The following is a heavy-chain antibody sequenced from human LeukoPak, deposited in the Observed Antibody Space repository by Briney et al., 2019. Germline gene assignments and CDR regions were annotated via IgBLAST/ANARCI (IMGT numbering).Heavy chain of an antibody. CDR3: SIVATRGPVDC. V-gene: IGHV3-48*02. CDR1: GFTFGSCT. D-gene: IGHD5-12*01. CDR2: ISSDGDTI. J-gene: IGHJ4*02. Sequence: GRSLRLSCAASGFTFGSCTMNWVRQAPGKGLEWVAFISSDGDTIFYADSVKGQFTISRDNAKNSLFMQMNSLRDEDTAVYYCSIVATRGPVDCWGQGTLVTVSS.